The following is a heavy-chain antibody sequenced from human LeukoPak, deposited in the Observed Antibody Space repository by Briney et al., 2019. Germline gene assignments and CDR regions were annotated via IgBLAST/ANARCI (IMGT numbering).Heavy chain of an antibody. J-gene: IGHJ4*02. D-gene: IGHD3-10*01. CDR2: IYSGGDK. Sequence: GGSLRLSRAASGFSVSNNYMSWVRQAPGKGLEWVSLIYSGGDKRYAASVKGRFTISRDNSKNTLYLQMDSLRVEDTAMYYCSRERRDYYASGAYAYPFEYWGQGTRVAVSS. CDR3: SRERRDYYASGAYAYPFEY. V-gene: IGHV3-53*01. CDR1: GFSVSNNY.